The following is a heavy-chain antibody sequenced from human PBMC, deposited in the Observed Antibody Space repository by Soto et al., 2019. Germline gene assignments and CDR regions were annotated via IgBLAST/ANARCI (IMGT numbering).Heavy chain of an antibody. D-gene: IGHD2-15*01. CDR3: SLNGGNGPDY. CDR1: GFTFSDYY. J-gene: IGHJ4*02. CDR2: ISSGGSTM. Sequence: SLRLCCAASGFTFSDYYMSWIRQAPGKGLEWVSYISSGGSTMYYADSVKGRFTISRDNAKNSLFLQMNSLRAEDTAVYYFSLNGGNGPDYWGQGTLVTVSS. V-gene: IGHV3-11*01.